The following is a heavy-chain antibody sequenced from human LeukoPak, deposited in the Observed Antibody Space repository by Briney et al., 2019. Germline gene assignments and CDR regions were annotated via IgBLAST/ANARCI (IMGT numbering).Heavy chain of an antibody. CDR1: GGSISTYY. CDR3: ARRSGYSPNWFDP. Sequence: SETLSLTCTVSGGSISTYYWNWIRQPPGKGLEWIGYIYYSGSTNYNPSLKSRVTMSVDTSKNQFSLKLTSVTAADTAVYYCARRSGYSPNWFDPWGQGTLVTVSS. J-gene: IGHJ5*02. V-gene: IGHV4-59*12. D-gene: IGHD3-3*01. CDR2: IYYSGST.